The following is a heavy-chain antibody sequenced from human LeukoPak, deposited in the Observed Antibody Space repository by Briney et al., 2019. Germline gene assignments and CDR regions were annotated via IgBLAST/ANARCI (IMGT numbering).Heavy chain of an antibody. CDR1: GYTFTIYG. D-gene: IGHD2-2*01. CDR2: ISAYNGNT. V-gene: IGHV1-18*01. Sequence: ASVTVSFKASGYTFTIYGISWVRQAPGQGLESMGWISAYNGNTNYAQKLQGRVTITTDTSTSTAYMELRSMRSDDTAVYYCARVRVGYCSSTNCYGSGYYYYMDVWGKGTTVTISS. J-gene: IGHJ6*03. CDR3: ARVRVGYCSSTNCYGSGYYYYMDV.